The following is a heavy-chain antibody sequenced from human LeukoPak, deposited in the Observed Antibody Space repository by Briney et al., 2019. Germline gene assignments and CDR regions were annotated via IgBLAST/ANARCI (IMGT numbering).Heavy chain of an antibody. Sequence: PSETLSLTCTVSGGSISSSSYYWGWIRQPPGKGLEWIGTIYYSGSTYYNPSLKSRVTISVDTSKNQFSLKLSSVTAADTAVYYCARLNPLYSSSPFDYWGPGTLVTVSS. D-gene: IGHD6-13*01. CDR2: IYYSGST. V-gene: IGHV4-39*01. CDR3: ARLNPLYSSSPFDY. J-gene: IGHJ4*02. CDR1: GGSISSSSYY.